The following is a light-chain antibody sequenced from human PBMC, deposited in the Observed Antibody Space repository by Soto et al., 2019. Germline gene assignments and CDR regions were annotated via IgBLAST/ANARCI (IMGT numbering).Light chain of an antibody. Sequence: EIVMTHSPATLSVSPGERATLSCRASQSVSSNLAWYQQKPGQAPGLLIYGASTRATGIPARFSGSGSGTEFTLPISSLQSEDFAVYYCQQYNNWPPWTFGQGTKVDIK. CDR2: GAS. J-gene: IGKJ1*01. CDR3: QQYNNWPPWT. V-gene: IGKV3-15*01. CDR1: QSVSSN.